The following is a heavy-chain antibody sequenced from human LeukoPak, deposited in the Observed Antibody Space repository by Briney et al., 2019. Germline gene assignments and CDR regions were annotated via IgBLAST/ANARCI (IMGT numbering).Heavy chain of an antibody. CDR2: ISSSGSTI. J-gene: IGHJ6*04. CDR3: AELGITMIGGV. CDR1: GFTFSSYA. Sequence: GGSLRLSCAASGFTFSSYAMSWVRQAPGKGLEWVSYISSSGSTIYYADSVKGRFTISRDNARNSLYLQMNSLRAEDTAVYYCAELGITMIGGVWGKGTTVTISS. D-gene: IGHD3-10*02. V-gene: IGHV3-48*03.